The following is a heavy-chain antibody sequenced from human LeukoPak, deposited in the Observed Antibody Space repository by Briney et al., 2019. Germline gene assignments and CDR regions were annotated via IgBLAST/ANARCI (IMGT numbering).Heavy chain of an antibody. Sequence: PSETLSLTCTVSGDSITNFYWSWIRQPPGKGLDWLVYLHYGGSTNYNPSLKSRVTISVDTSKNQFSLKLSSVTAADTAVYYCASSFGDSSGYYSDYWGQGTLVTVSS. V-gene: IGHV4-59*12. CDR3: ASSFGDSSGYYSDY. J-gene: IGHJ4*02. D-gene: IGHD3-22*01. CDR1: GDSITNFY. CDR2: LHYGGST.